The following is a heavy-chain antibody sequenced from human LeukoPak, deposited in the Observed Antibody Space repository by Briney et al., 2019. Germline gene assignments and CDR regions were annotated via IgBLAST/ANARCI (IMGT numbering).Heavy chain of an antibody. J-gene: IGHJ3*02. D-gene: IGHD1-20*01. CDR2: IYHSGST. CDR1: GGSISTSNYY. V-gene: IGHV4-39*07. Sequence: SETLSLTCTVSGGSISTSNYYWGWIRQPPGKGLEWIGNIYHSGSTYYNPSLRSRVTISIDTSKNQFSLKLSSVTAADTAVYYCAREWDNWNAGAFDIWGQGTMVTVSS. CDR3: AREWDNWNAGAFDI.